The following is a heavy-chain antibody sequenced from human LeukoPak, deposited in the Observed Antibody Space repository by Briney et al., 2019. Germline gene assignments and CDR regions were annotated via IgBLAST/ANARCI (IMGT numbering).Heavy chain of an antibody. J-gene: IGHJ4*02. CDR3: TNVVVPWRFLFDS. V-gene: IGHV3-15*01. Sequence: GGSLRLSCAASGMRFNKAWMDWVRQAPGKGLEWIGRMKTNGEGETTNYAAAVKGRFTMSRDESRNMFYLEMNNLETEDTAVYFCTNVVVPWRFLFDSWGLGTLVAVSS. CDR1: GMRFNKAW. CDR2: MKTNGEGETT. D-gene: IGHD2-21*01.